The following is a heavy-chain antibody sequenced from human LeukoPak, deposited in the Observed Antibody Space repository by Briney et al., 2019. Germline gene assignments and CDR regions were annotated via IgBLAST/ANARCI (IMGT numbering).Heavy chain of an antibody. Sequence: GGSLRLSCAASGFTFSSYGMHWVRQAPGKGLEWVAVISYDGSNKYYADSVKGRFTISRDNAKNSLYLQMNSLRAEDTAVYYCARDHTVTSFDYYYYGMDVWGQGTTVTVSS. D-gene: IGHD4-17*01. J-gene: IGHJ6*02. V-gene: IGHV3-30*03. CDR2: ISYDGSNK. CDR3: ARDHTVTSFDYYYYGMDV. CDR1: GFTFSSYG.